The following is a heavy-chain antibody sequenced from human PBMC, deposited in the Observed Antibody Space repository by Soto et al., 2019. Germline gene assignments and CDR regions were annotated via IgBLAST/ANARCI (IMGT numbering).Heavy chain of an antibody. CDR1: GYTFTSYD. J-gene: IGHJ4*02. V-gene: IGHV1-8*01. CDR2: MNPNSGNT. CDR3: ARPDDYGDHFDY. Sequence: GASVKVSCKASGYTFTSYDINWVRQATGQGLEWMGWMNPNSGNTGYAQKFQGRVTMTRNTSISTAYMELSSLRSEDTAVYYCARPDDYGDHFDYWGQGTLVTVSS. D-gene: IGHD4-17*01.